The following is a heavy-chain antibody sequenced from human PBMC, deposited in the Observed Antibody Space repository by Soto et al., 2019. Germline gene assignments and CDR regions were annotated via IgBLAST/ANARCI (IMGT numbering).Heavy chain of an antibody. D-gene: IGHD1-1*01. CDR2: ISGSGGST. J-gene: IGHJ4*02. CDR3: AKRATGTYFDY. Sequence: EVQLLESGGGLVQSGGSLRLSCAASGFTFNNYAMSWVRQAPGKGPEWVSVISGSGGSTYYADSVKGRFTISRDNSKNTLYLQMNSLRGEDTAVYYCAKRATGTYFDYWGQGTLVTVSS. CDR1: GFTFNNYA. V-gene: IGHV3-23*01.